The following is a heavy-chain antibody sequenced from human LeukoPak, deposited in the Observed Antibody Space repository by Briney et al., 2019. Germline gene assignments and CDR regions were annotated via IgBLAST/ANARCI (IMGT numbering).Heavy chain of an antibody. V-gene: IGHV3-48*01. D-gene: IGHD7-27*01. J-gene: IGHJ4*02. CDR1: GFPFSAYT. CDR2: ISKTSGSI. Sequence: GGSLRLACAASGFPFSAYTMNWVRQVPGMGLDWLSYISKTSGSITYADSVKGRFTISRDNAKSTLYLQMKSLRAEDTAVYYCARDDIWAFDFWGQGTLVTVSS. CDR3: ARDDIWAFDF.